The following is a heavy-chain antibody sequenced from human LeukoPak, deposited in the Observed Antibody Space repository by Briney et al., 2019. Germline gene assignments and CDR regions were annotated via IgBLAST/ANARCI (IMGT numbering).Heavy chain of an antibody. D-gene: IGHD5-18*01. CDR3: ARDPRRGYTNRYHGY. Sequence: PGGSLRLSCAASGFTFSSYSMNWVRQAPGKGLEWVSSISSSSSYIYYADSVKGRFTISRDNAKNSLYLQMNSLRAEDTAVYYCARDPRRGYTNRYHGYWGRGTLVTVSS. CDR1: GFTFSSYS. CDR2: ISSSSSYI. V-gene: IGHV3-21*01. J-gene: IGHJ4*02.